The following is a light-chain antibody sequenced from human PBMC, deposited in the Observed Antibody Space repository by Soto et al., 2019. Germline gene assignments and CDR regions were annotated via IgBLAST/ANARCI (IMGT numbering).Light chain of an antibody. V-gene: IGLV1-47*01. CDR1: SSNIGTNF. CDR3: AVWDDSLSGYVV. CDR2: RND. Sequence: QSVLTLPPSASGTPGQRVTISCSGGSSNIGTNFVYWYQQLPGTAPKLLIYRNDQRPSGVPDRFSGTKSGTSAALAISGLRSEDEADYYCAVWDDSLSGYVVFGGVTKLTVL. J-gene: IGLJ2*01.